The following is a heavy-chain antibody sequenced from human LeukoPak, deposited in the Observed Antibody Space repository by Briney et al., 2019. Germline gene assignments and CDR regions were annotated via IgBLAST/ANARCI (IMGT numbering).Heavy chain of an antibody. Sequence: GGSLRLSCAASGFTFSSYGMSWVRQAPGKGLEWVSAISGSGGSTYYADSVKGRFTISRDNSKNTLYLQMNSLRAEDTAVYYCAKDRYGQLALHYYYYMDVWGKGTTVTISS. CDR1: GFTFSSYG. CDR2: ISGSGGST. D-gene: IGHD4-17*01. J-gene: IGHJ6*03. CDR3: AKDRYGQLALHYYYYMDV. V-gene: IGHV3-23*01.